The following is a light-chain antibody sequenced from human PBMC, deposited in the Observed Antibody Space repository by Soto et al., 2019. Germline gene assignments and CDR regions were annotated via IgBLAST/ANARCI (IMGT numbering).Light chain of an antibody. Sequence: DIQMTQSPSSLSASVGDRFSLTCRASQSISTYLNWYQQKPGKAPKLLIYAASSLQSGVPSRFIGSGSGTDFTLTISSLQPEDFATYYCQQYNSYSWTFGQGTKVDIK. V-gene: IGKV1-39*01. J-gene: IGKJ1*01. CDR1: QSISTY. CDR3: QQYNSYSWT. CDR2: AAS.